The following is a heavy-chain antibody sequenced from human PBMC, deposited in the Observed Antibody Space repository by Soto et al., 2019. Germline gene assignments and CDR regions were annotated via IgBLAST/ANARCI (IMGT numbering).Heavy chain of an antibody. CDR3: ARLGGGTTSVYYYYMDV. Sequence: SETLSLTCTVSGGSISNYYWSWIRQPPGKRLEWIGYIYYSGSTNYNPSLKSRVTISLDTSKNQFPLKLSSVTAADTAVYYCARLGGGTTSVYYYYMDVWGKGTTVTVSS. J-gene: IGHJ6*03. V-gene: IGHV4-59*01. CDR2: IYYSGST. CDR1: GGSISNYY. D-gene: IGHD1-26*01.